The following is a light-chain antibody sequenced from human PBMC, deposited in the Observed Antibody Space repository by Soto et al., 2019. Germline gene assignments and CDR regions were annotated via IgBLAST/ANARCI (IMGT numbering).Light chain of an antibody. CDR2: GAS. J-gene: IGKJ3*01. CDR1: QSVGSH. Sequence: EIVMTQSPATLSVSPGERATLSCRASQSVGSHLAWYQQRPGQAPRLLIYGASYRATGIPARFSGSGSGTDFTLTIRSLQSEDFAVYYCQQYDNWPPFTFGPGTKVDIK. CDR3: QQYDNWPPFT. V-gene: IGKV3-15*01.